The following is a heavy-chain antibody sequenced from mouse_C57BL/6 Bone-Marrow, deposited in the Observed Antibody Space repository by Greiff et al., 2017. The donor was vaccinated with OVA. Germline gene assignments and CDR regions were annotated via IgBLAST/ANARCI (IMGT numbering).Heavy chain of an antibody. CDR2: IWSGGST. Sequence: VQLQQSGPGLVQPSQSLSITCTVSGFSLTSYGVHWVRQPPGKGLEWLGVIWSGGSTDYNAAFISRLSTSKDNSKSQVFFKMNSLQADDTAIYYCAKTGFITTVVATLDWYFDVWGTGTTVTVSS. CDR3: AKTGFITTVVATLDWYFDV. D-gene: IGHD1-1*01. J-gene: IGHJ1*03. V-gene: IGHV2-4*01. CDR1: GFSLTSYG.